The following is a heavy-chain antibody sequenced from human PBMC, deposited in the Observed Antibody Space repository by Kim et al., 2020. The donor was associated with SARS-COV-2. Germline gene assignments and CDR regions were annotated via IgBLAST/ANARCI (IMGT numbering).Heavy chain of an antibody. J-gene: IGHJ4*02. CDR2: ISGSGAGT. Sequence: LSLTCAASGFTFSSYAMTWVRQAPGKGLEWVSDISGSGAGTYYADSVKGRFTISRDNSKNTVSLQMNSLRVEDTAAYYCAKGEGYRHGYSFDYWGQGTLVTVSS. V-gene: IGHV3-23*01. CDR3: AKGEGYRHGYSFDY. D-gene: IGHD5-18*01. CDR1: GFTFSSYA.